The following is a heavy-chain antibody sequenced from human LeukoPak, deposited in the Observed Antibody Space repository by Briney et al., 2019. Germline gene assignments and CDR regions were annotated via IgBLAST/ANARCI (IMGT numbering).Heavy chain of an antibody. D-gene: IGHD1-7*01. CDR2: ISWNSGSI. CDR3: ARDSGNYLDAFDI. J-gene: IGHJ3*02. Sequence: PGGSLRLSCAASGFTFDDYAMHWVRQAPGKGLAWVSGISWNSGSIGYADSVKGRFTISRDNAKNSLYLQMNSLRAEDTAVYYCARDSGNYLDAFDIWGQGTMVTVSS. V-gene: IGHV3-9*01. CDR1: GFTFDDYA.